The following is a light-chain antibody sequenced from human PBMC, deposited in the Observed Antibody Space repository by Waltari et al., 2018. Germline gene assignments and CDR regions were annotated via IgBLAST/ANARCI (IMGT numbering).Light chain of an antibody. CDR1: RSTLGEGYD. Sequence: QSVLTQPPSVSGAPGQGVTISCTGSRSTLGEGYDVHWYQQVPGTAPKVLISANSNRPSGVPDRFSGSKSCTSASLAITGLQAEDEADYYCQCYDSRLSGVVFGGGTKLTVL. CDR2: ANS. J-gene: IGLJ2*01. CDR3: QCYDSRLSGVV. V-gene: IGLV1-40*01.